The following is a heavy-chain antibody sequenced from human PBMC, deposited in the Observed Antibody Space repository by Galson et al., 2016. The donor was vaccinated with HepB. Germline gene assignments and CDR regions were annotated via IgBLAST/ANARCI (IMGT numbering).Heavy chain of an antibody. CDR2: ISAHNGDT. V-gene: IGHV1-18*01. J-gene: IGHJ6*02. D-gene: IGHD6-13*01. CDR3: ASHRPYRSSSFEYYYYGMDV. Sequence: SVKVSCKASGYTFTSYGISWVRQAPGQGLEWMGWISAHNGDTDYAQKLQGRVTMTTDTSTRTAHMELRSLRSDDTAVYYCASHRPYRSSSFEYYYYGMDVWGQGTTVTVSS. CDR1: GYTFTSYG.